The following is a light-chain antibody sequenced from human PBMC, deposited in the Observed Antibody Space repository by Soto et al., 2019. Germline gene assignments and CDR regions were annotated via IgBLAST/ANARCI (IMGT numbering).Light chain of an antibody. CDR2: DAS. V-gene: IGKV3D-11*01. CDR3: QQRSHFLT. Sequence: EIVLTQSPATLSLSPGERATLSCRASQGVSSYLAWYQQKPGQAPRLLIYDASNRATGIPARFSGSGPGTDSTRTISSLEPEDFAVYYCQQRSHFLTFGGGTKVEIK. CDR1: QGVSSY. J-gene: IGKJ4*01.